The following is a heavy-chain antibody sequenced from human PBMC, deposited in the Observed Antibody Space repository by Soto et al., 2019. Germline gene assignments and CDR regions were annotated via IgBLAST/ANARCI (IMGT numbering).Heavy chain of an antibody. CDR3: ARTPVSVTLGTVLHYFDS. CDR1: GASIRSTY. D-gene: IGHD7-27*01. CDR2: IYYSGTT. J-gene: IGHJ4*02. Sequence: QVQLQESGPGLVKPSETLSLTCTVSGASIRSTYWSWIRQSPGKGLEWIGYIYYSGTTNYNPSLKNRVTISVDTSKNQLSLNLTSVTAADTAVYYCARTPVSVTLGTVLHYFDSWGQGTLVTVSS. V-gene: IGHV4-59*01.